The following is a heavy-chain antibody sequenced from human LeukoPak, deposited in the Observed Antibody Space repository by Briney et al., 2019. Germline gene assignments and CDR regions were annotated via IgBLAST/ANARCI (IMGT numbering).Heavy chain of an antibody. CDR1: GGSISSGSYY. J-gene: IGHJ4*02. V-gene: IGHV4-61*02. CDR2: IYTSGST. D-gene: IGHD6-13*01. CDR3: ARGVISSWSYYFDY. Sequence: PSQTLSLTCTVSGGSISSGSYYWSWIRQPAGKGLERIGRIYTSGSTNYNPSLKSRVTVSVDTSKNQFSLKLSSVTAADTAVYYCARGVISSWSYYFDYWGQGTLVTVSS.